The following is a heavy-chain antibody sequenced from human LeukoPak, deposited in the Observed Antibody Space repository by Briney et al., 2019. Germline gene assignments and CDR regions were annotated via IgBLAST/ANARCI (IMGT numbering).Heavy chain of an antibody. V-gene: IGHV4-39*01. D-gene: IGHD3-10*01. CDR1: GGSISSSSYY. J-gene: IGHJ6*02. CDR3: ARHPLWLPYYYYYGMDV. Sequence: PSETLSLTCTVSGGSISSSSYYWGWIRQPPGKGLEWIGSIYYSGSTYYNPSLKSRVTISVDTSKNQFSLKLSSVTAADTAVYYCARHPLWLPYYYYYGMDVWGQGTTVTVSS. CDR2: IYYSGST.